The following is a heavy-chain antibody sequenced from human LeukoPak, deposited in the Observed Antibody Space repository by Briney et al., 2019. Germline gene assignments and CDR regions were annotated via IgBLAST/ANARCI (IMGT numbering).Heavy chain of an antibody. V-gene: IGHV3-74*01. D-gene: IGHD3-22*01. CDR1: GFTFSSYW. Sequence: GGPLRLPCAAFGFTFSSYWLPWVRKAPGKGLVWVSRIISVGISTSYADSVKGRFTISRDNAKNTLYLQMNSLRAEDTAVYYCARESPDYYDSSGYAPNALDIWGQGTMVTVSS. J-gene: IGHJ3*02. CDR3: ARESPDYYDSSGYAPNALDI. CDR2: IISVGIST.